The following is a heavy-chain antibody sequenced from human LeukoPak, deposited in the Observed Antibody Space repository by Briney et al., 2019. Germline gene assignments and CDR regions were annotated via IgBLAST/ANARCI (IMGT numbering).Heavy chain of an antibody. J-gene: IGHJ4*02. CDR2: INPSGSST. D-gene: IGHD1-26*01. CDR1: GYTFTSYY. CDR3: ASGLQWELHYGRRRRYFDY. V-gene: IGHV1-46*01. Sequence: RVASLKVSCKASGYTFTSYYMHWVRQAPGQGLEWMGIINPSGSSTSYAQKFQGRVTMTRDTSTSTVYMELSSLRSEDTAVYYCASGLQWELHYGRRRRYFDYWGQGTLVTVSS.